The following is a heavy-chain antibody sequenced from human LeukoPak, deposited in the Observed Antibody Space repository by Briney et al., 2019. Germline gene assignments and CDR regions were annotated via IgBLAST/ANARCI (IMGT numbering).Heavy chain of an antibody. CDR1: GFTFKNFA. D-gene: IGHD6-19*01. Sequence: PGGSLRLSCAASGFTFKNFAMSWDRQAPGRGLEWVSSIRGSGGSTYSADSVKGRFTISRDNSKNTLYLQMNSLRADDTAVYYCAKSSSLYTSGYHFDYWGQGTLVTVSS. CDR3: AKSSSLYTSGYHFDY. J-gene: IGHJ4*02. CDR2: IRGSGGST. V-gene: IGHV3-23*01.